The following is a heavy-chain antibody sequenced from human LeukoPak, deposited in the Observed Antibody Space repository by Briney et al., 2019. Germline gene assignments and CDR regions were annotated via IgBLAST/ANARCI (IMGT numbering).Heavy chain of an antibody. D-gene: IGHD3-22*01. V-gene: IGHV1-69*04. CDR2: IIPILGIA. CDR1: GYTFTSYG. CDR3: AGGYHDSSGYYYYFDY. Sequence: SVKVSCKASGYTFTSYGISWVRQAPGQGLEWMGRIIPILGIANYAQKFQGRVTITADKSTSTAYMEVRSLRSEDTAVYYCAGGYHDSSGYYYYFDYWGQGTLVTVSS. J-gene: IGHJ4*02.